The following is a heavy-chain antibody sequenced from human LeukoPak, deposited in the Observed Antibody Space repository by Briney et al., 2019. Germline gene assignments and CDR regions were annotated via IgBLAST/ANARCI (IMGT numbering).Heavy chain of an antibody. CDR2: ISSSGSTI. CDR1: GFTFSSYE. V-gene: IGHV3-48*03. Sequence: PGGSLRLSCAASGFTFSSYEMNWVRQAPAKGLEWVSYISSSGSTIYYADSVKGRSTISRDNAKNSLYLRMNSLRAEDTAVYYCAELGITMIGGVWGKGTTVTISS. J-gene: IGHJ6*04. CDR3: AELGITMIGGV. D-gene: IGHD3-10*02.